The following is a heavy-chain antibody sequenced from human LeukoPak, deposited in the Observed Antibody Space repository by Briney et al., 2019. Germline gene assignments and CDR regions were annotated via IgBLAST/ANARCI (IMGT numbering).Heavy chain of an antibody. Sequence: GGSLRLSCAASGFTFSNAWMSWVRQAPGKGLEWVGRIKSKTDGGTTDYAAPVKGRFTISRDDSKNTLYLQMNSLKTEGTAVYYCTTRNDPISPFLAVAGEYYYYYYGMDVWGQGTTVTVSS. J-gene: IGHJ6*02. CDR3: TTRNDPISPFLAVAGEYYYYYYGMDV. CDR1: GFTFSNAW. CDR2: IKSKTDGGTT. D-gene: IGHD6-19*01. V-gene: IGHV3-15*01.